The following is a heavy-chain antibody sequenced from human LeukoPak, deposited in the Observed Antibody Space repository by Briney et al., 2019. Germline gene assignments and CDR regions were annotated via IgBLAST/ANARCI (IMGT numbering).Heavy chain of an antibody. CDR1: GFTFSSYA. CDR2: ISGGGGST. D-gene: IGHD3-3*01. Sequence: GGSLRLSCAASGFTFSSYAMKWVRQAPGRGLEWVSAISGGGGSTYYADSVKGRFTISRDNSKNTLYLQMNSLRAEDTAVYYCAKGKSSEPYYDFWSGFRSTDAFDIWGQGTMVTVSS. J-gene: IGHJ3*02. CDR3: AKGKSSEPYYDFWSGFRSTDAFDI. V-gene: IGHV3-23*01.